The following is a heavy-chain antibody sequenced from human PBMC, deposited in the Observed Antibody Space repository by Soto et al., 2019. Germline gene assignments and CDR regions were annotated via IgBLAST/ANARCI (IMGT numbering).Heavy chain of an antibody. CDR2: INYSGST. Sequence: QVQLLESGPGLVKPSQTLSLTCSVSGGPVSSGDYYWSWIRQPPGKGLEWIGYINYSGSTFYKPSLKSRVTMSVDTSKTQLSLKLTSVSAADTAVYFCARGRYSGSYYGAGFDYWGQGTLVTVSS. V-gene: IGHV4-30-4*01. CDR3: ARGRYSGSYYGAGFDY. J-gene: IGHJ4*02. D-gene: IGHD3-10*01. CDR1: GGPVSSGDYY.